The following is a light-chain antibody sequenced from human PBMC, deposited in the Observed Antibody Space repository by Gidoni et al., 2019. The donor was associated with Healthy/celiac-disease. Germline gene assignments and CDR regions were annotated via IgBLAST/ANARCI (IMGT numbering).Light chain of an antibody. CDR3: QAWDSSTAVV. CDR1: KLGNKY. Sequence: SYEVPHSPSVSVSPGQTAILPCPGDKLGNKYSCWYQQKPGQSPVLVIYEDNQRPSGPPERLSGSNSGNTATRTISGTQSMDEADYYCQAWDSSTAVVFGGGTKLTVL. J-gene: IGLJ2*01. V-gene: IGLV3-1*01. CDR2: EDN.